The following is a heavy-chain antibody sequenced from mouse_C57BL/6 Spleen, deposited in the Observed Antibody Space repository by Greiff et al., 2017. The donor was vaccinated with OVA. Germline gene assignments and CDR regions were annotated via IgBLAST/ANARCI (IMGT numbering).Heavy chain of an antibody. CDR1: GFTFSSYG. CDR2: ISSGGSYT. V-gene: IGHV5-6*02. D-gene: IGHD2-5*01. CDR3: ARHRSYSNYYFDY. J-gene: IGHJ2*01. Sequence: EVKLVESGGDLVKPGGSLKLSCAASGFTFSSYGMSWVRQTPDKRLEWVATISSGGSYTYYPDSVKGRFTISRDNAKNTLYLQMSSLKSEDTAMYYCARHRSYSNYYFDYWGQGTTLTVSS.